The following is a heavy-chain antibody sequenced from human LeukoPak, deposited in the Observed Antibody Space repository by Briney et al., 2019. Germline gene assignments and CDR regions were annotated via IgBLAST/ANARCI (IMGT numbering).Heavy chain of an antibody. D-gene: IGHD1-26*01. CDR3: AAPSSGSYYSNY. J-gene: IGHJ4*02. Sequence: PGGSLRLSCAASGLTFSSYSMNWVRQAPGKGLEWVSSISSSSSYIYYADSVKGRFTISRDNAKNSLYLQMNSLRAEDTAVYYCAAPSSGSYYSNYWGQGTLVTVSS. V-gene: IGHV3-21*01. CDR1: GLTFSSYS. CDR2: ISSSSSYI.